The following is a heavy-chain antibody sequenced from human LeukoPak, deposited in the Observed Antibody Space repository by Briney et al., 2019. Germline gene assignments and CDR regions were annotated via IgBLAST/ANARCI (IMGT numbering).Heavy chain of an antibody. CDR3: AIVWSFDAFDI. D-gene: IGHD2-8*02. J-gene: IGHJ3*02. V-gene: IGHV3-21*01. CDR1: GFTFSSYS. CDR2: ISSSSSYI. Sequence: GGSLRLSCAASGFTFSSYSMNWVRQAPGKGLEWVSSISSSSSYIYYADSVKGRFTISRDNAKNSLYLQMNSLRAEDTAVYYCAIVWSFDAFDIWCQGTMVTVSS.